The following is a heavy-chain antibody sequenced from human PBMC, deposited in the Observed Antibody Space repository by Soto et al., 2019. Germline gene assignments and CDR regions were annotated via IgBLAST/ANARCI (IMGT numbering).Heavy chain of an antibody. CDR1: GFTFSSYA. V-gene: IGHV3-23*01. CDR2: IGGSGDRT. CDR3: ARGSYDARGRTYSHMDV. D-gene: IGHD3-3*01. Sequence: EVQLLESGGGLVQPGGSLRLSCAASGFTFSSYAMTGVRQAPGRGLEWVSTIGGSGDRTFYADSVGGRFIVSRDNSHDTLYLQMNGLTLEDTAVFFCARGSYDARGRTYSHMDVWGKGTAVIVSS. J-gene: IGHJ6*03.